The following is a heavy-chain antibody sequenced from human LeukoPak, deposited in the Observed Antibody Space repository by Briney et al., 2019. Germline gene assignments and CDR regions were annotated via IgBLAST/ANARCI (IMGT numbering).Heavy chain of an antibody. J-gene: IGHJ4*02. CDR3: AKATSYGSGSYQVDY. CDR2: ISSDSRYI. D-gene: IGHD3-10*01. V-gene: IGHV3-21*01. CDR1: GFTFSHYS. Sequence: GGSLRLSCAASGFTFSHYSMNWVRQAPGKGLEWVSSISSDSRYIYYADSLKGRFAISRDNAKNSLYLQMNSLRAEDTAVYYCAKATSYGSGSYQVDYWGQGTLVTVSS.